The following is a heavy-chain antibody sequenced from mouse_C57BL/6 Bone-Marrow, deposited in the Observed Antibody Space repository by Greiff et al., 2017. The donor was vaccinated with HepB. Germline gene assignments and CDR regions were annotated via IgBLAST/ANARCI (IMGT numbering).Heavy chain of an antibody. J-gene: IGHJ4*01. CDR2: IYPRGGNT. CDR3: ARGGLRRRALDY. CDR1: GYTFTSYG. D-gene: IGHD2-4*01. Sequence: VQVVESGAELARPGASVKLSCKASGYTFTSYGISWVKQRTGQGLEWIGEIYPRGGNTYYNEKFKGKATLTADKSSSTAYMELRSLTSEDSAVDFCARGGLRRRALDYWGQGTAVTVSA. V-gene: IGHV1-81*01.